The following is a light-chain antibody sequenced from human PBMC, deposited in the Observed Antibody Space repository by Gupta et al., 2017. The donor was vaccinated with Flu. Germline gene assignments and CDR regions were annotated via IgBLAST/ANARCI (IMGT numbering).Light chain of an antibody. CDR2: AAS. CDR3: QQDKNLPPT. Sequence: PSSLSASVGDRVTITCRASQDISNSLAWSQQKPGKAPKSLIYAASRVQSGIPSKFSGSGSGTXFTLTIXSLQPEDFATYYCQQDKNLPPTFGXGTKVEIK. V-gene: IGKV1-16*02. J-gene: IGKJ4*01. CDR1: QDISNS.